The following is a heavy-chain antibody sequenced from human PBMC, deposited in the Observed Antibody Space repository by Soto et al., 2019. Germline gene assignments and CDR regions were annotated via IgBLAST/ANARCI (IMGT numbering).Heavy chain of an antibody. V-gene: IGHV1-8*01. CDR3: ARAPNYDFWSGQYYYMDV. J-gene: IGHJ6*03. D-gene: IGHD3-3*01. Sequence: ASVKVSCKASGYTFTSYDINWERQATGQGLEWMGWMNPNSGNTGYAQKFQGRVTMTRNTSISTAYMELSSLRSEDTAVYYCARAPNYDFWSGQYYYMDVWGKGTTVTVSS. CDR2: MNPNSGNT. CDR1: GYTFTSYD.